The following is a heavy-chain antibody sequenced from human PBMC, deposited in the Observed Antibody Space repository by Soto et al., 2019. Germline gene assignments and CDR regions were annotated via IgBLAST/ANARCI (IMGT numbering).Heavy chain of an antibody. V-gene: IGHV4-59*01. D-gene: IGHD5-12*01. Sequence: SETLSLTCSVSGGSISSYYWSWIRQPPGKGLEWIGYIYYSGSTTYNPSLKIRVPISVDTSKNHFSLRLSSVTAADTAVYYCARARRNGYNSLPLPFDCWGQGTLVTVSS. J-gene: IGHJ4*02. CDR3: ARARRNGYNSLPLPFDC. CDR1: GGSISSYY. CDR2: IYYSGST.